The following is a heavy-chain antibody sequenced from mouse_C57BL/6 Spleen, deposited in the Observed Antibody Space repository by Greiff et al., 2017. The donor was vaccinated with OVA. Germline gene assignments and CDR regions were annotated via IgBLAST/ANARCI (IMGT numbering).Heavy chain of an antibody. CDR2: INPNNGGT. CDR1: GYTFTDYN. CDR3: ARLSTSTVGAY. V-gene: IGHV1-18*01. Sequence: VQLQQSGPELVKPGASVKIPCKASGYTFTDYNMDWVKQSHGKSLEWIGDINPNNGGTIYNQKFKGKATLTVDKSSSTAYMELRSLTSEDTAVYYCARLSTSTVGAYWGQGTLVTVSA. D-gene: IGHD1-1*01. J-gene: IGHJ3*01.